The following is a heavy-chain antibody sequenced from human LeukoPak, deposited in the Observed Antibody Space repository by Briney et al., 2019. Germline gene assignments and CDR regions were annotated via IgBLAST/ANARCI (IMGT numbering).Heavy chain of an antibody. J-gene: IGHJ4*02. CDR3: ARDCPIHYDSGGYDAGHY. CDR2: ISAYNGNT. CDR1: GYTFTTYG. Sequence: ASVKVSCKASGYTFTTYGISWVRQAPGQGLEWMGWISAYNGNTNYAQKLQGRVTMTTDTSTRKAYMELRCLRTDVTVVDYCARDCPIHYDSGGYDAGHYWGQGTLVTVSS. V-gene: IGHV1-18*01. D-gene: IGHD3-22*01.